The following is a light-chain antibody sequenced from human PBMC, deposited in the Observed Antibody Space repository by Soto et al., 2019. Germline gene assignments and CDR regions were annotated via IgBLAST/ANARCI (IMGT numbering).Light chain of an antibody. CDR1: QSVSSY. V-gene: IGKV3-11*01. J-gene: IGKJ5*01. CDR3: QQRSNWPQIT. CDR2: DAS. Sequence: EIVLTQSPATLSLSPGERATLSCRASQSVSSYVAWYQQKPGQAPRLLIYDASNRATGIPARFSGSGSGTDFTVTISSLEPEDFAVYYCQQRSNWPQITFGQGTRLEIK.